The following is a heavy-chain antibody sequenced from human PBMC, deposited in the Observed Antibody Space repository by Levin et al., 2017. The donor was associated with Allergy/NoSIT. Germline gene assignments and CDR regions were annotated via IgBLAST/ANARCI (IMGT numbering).Heavy chain of an antibody. Sequence: GGSLRLSCAASGLSITSNYMTWVRQAPGKGLDWVSTVYSGGTTYYADSVKGRFAISRDYSTNTLSLQMDTLRAEDTALYFCARGQGQKGYFDDWGRGTLVVVSS. J-gene: IGHJ4*02. CDR1: GLSITSNY. CDR2: VYSGGTT. V-gene: IGHV3-53*01. CDR3: ARGQGQKGYFDD.